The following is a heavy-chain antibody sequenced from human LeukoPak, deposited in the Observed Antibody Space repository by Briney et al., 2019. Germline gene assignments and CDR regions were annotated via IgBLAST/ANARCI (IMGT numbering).Heavy chain of an antibody. CDR1: GFTFGAYG. V-gene: IGHV3-30*03. Sequence: GGSLRLSCAVSGFTFGAYGMHWVRQAPGKGLEWVAVISYDGSNKYYADSVKGRFTISRDNSKNTLYLQMNSLRAEDTAVYYCARDRSGFTIFGAGVDYWGQGTLVTVSP. J-gene: IGHJ4*02. D-gene: IGHD3-3*01. CDR3: ARDRSGFTIFGAGVDY. CDR2: ISYDGSNK.